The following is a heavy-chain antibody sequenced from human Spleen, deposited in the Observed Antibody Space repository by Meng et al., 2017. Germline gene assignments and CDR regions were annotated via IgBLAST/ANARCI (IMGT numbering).Heavy chain of an antibody. V-gene: IGHV4-30-4*08. J-gene: IGHJ5*01. D-gene: IGHD2-15*01. CDR2: KQYSGTT. Sequence: QPQLQESGPGLVKPSETLSLTCSVSGDSISSSDSYWGWIRQSPGKGLEWIGYKQYSGTTYYNPSLQSRVSMSVDTSKNQFSLTLSSVTAADTAVYWCARYLYGGSRYTNLFDPWGQGTLVTVYS. CDR1: GDSISSSDSY. CDR3: ARYLYGGSRYTNLFDP.